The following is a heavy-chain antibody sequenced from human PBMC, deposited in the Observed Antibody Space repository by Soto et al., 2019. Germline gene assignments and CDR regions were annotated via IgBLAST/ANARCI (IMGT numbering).Heavy chain of an antibody. CDR3: ARSARHAGRFSAY. D-gene: IGHD3-10*01. Sequence: PGESLKISCKGSGYTFTSYWIGWVRQMPGEVLEWLGFIYPGDSDTRYSPSFQGQVTISADKSINTAYLPWGSLKASDTAIYFCARSARHAGRFSAYWGQGTLVTVSS. CDR2: IYPGDSDT. CDR1: GYTFTSYW. V-gene: IGHV5-51*01. J-gene: IGHJ4*02.